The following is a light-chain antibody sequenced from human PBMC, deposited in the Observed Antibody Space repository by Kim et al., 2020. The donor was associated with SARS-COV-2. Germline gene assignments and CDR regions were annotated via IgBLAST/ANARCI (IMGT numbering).Light chain of an antibody. CDR1: SSDIGGYDY. V-gene: IGLV2-8*01. CDR3: GSYAGSNNYV. J-gene: IGLJ1*01. CDR2: GVR. Sequence: GQIVTISCTGTSSDIGGYDYVSWYQQHPGKAPKLTIYGVRKRPSGVPDRFAGSKAGNTASLTVSGLQAEDEADYYCGSYAGSNNYVFGTGTKVTVL.